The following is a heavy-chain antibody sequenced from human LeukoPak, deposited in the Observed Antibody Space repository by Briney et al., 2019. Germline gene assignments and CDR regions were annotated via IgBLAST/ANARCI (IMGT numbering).Heavy chain of an antibody. CDR2: MNPNSGNT. V-gene: IGHV1-8*01. CDR1: GYTFTSYD. Sequence: GASVKVSCKASGYTFTSYDINWVRQATGQGLEWMGWMNPNSGNTGYAQKFQGRVTITADKSTSTAYMELSSLRSEDTAVYYCASEFKYSSSWYHYYFDYWGQGTLVTVSS. D-gene: IGHD6-13*01. J-gene: IGHJ4*02. CDR3: ASEFKYSSSWYHYYFDY.